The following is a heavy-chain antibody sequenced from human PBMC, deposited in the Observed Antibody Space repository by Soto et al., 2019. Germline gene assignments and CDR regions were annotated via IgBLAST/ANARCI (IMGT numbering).Heavy chain of an antibody. D-gene: IGHD3-10*01. CDR3: AKDRVSRITMVRGVITPFDY. Sequence: PGGSLSLSCAASGFTFSSYAMSWVRQAPGKGLEWVSAISGSGGSTYYADSVKGRFTISRDNSKNTLYLQMNSLRAEDTAVYYCAKDRVSRITMVRGVITPFDYWGQGTLVTVSS. CDR1: GFTFSSYA. CDR2: ISGSGGST. J-gene: IGHJ4*02. V-gene: IGHV3-23*01.